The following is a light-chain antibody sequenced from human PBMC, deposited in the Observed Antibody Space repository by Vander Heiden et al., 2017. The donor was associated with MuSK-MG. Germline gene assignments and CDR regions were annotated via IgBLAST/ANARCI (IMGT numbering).Light chain of an antibody. V-gene: IGLV2-14*03. CDR2: DGT. CDR1: SSDVGAYNY. J-gene: IGLJ1*01. Sequence: SALTQPASVSGSPGQSITISCPGSSSDVGAYNYVSWYHHRPDQAPKLIMFDGTNRPSGVSNRFAGSKSGNTASLTITGLQFEDEADYYCAAYTRGTTFSYPRDTTLYVFGTGTKVTVL. CDR3: AAYTRGTTFSYPRDTTLYV.